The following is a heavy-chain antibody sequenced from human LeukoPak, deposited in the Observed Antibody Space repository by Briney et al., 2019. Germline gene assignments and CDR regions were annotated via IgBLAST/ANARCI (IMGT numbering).Heavy chain of an antibody. D-gene: IGHD3-10*01. CDR1: GFTFSNYN. Sequence: GGSLRLSCAASGFTFSNYNMNWVRQAPGKGLEWVSFITSSTTTIFYADSVRGRFTISRDNAKNSLYLQMNSLRAEDTAVYYCARDRLIEGRFGELSNWGQGTLVTVSS. J-gene: IGHJ4*02. CDR2: ITSSTTTI. V-gene: IGHV3-48*04. CDR3: ARDRLIEGRFGELSN.